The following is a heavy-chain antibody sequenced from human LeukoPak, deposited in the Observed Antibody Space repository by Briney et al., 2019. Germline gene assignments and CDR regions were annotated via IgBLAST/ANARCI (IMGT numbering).Heavy chain of an antibody. Sequence: PSETLSLTCTVSGGSISSSSYYWGWIRQPPGKGLEWIGSIYYSGSTYYNPSLKSRVTISVDTSKNQFSLKLSSVTAADTAVYYCARVLGDSSGWFWGYFDYWGQGTPVTVSS. J-gene: IGHJ4*02. V-gene: IGHV4-39*07. CDR3: ARVLGDSSGWFWGYFDY. D-gene: IGHD3-22*01. CDR1: GGSISSSSYY. CDR2: IYYSGST.